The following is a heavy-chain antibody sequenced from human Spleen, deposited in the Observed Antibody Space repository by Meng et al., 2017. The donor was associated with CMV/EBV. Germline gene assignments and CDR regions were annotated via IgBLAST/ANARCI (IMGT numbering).Heavy chain of an antibody. CDR1: GYSFTNYW. D-gene: IGHD6-19*01. J-gene: IGHJ4*02. CDR3: ASSVAGIGRGFDY. V-gene: IGHV5-51*01. CDR2: IYPDDSDT. Sequence: KVSCKGSGYSFTNYWIGWVRQMPGKGLEWMGIIYPDDSDTRYSPSFQGQVAISVDKSISTAYLQWSSLKASDTAMYYCASSVAGIGRGFDYWGQGTLVTVSS.